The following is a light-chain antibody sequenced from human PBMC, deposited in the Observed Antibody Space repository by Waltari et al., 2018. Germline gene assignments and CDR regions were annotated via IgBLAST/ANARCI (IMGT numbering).Light chain of an antibody. Sequence: EIVLTQSPGTLSLSPGERATLSCRASQSVSSSYLAWYQQKPGQAPRLLLYGTSSRATGIPDRFSGSGSGTDFTLTISRLEPEDFAVYYCQQYGSSPRYTFGRGTKLEIK. CDR2: GTS. J-gene: IGKJ2*01. CDR3: QQYGSSPRYT. V-gene: IGKV3-20*01. CDR1: QSVSSSY.